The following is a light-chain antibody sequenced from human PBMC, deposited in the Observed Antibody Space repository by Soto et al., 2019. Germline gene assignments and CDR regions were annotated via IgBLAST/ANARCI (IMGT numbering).Light chain of an antibody. CDR2: GAS. CDR1: QSVTRY. Sequence: GDRVPLHCRASQSVTRYFAWYQHKPCQSPRLLIHGASARATGVPDRFSGSGSGTEFTLTISSLQSEDFAVYYSQEYNNLPRPFGQGAK. J-gene: IGKJ1*01. V-gene: IGKV3-15*01. CDR3: QEYNNLPRP.